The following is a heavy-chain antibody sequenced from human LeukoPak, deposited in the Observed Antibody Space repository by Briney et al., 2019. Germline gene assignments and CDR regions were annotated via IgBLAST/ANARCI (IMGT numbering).Heavy chain of an antibody. CDR1: EFTFSSYE. Sequence: PGGSLRLSCTASEFTFSSYEMNWVRQAPGKGLEWVSYISRSGSTIYYADSVKGRFTISRDNAKNSLYLQMNSLRAEDTALYYCARAVAGTGGAFDIWGQGTMVTVSS. J-gene: IGHJ3*02. V-gene: IGHV3-48*03. CDR2: ISRSGSTI. D-gene: IGHD6-19*01. CDR3: ARAVAGTGGAFDI.